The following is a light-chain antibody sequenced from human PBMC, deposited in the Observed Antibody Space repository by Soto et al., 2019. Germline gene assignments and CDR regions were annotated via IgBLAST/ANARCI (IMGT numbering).Light chain of an antibody. J-gene: IGKJ4*01. CDR1: QSVNSTK. CDR2: AAS. V-gene: IGKV3-20*01. CDR3: QQYGSSPLLT. Sequence: EIVLTQSPGTLYLSPGERATLSCRASQSVNSTKLAWYQQKPGLAPRLLIYAASSRAAGIPDRFSGGGSGTDFTLTISRLEPEDFAVYYCQQYGSSPLLTFGGGTKVEIK.